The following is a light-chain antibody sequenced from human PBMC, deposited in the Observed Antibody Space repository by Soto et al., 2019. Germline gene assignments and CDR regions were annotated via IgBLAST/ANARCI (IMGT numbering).Light chain of an antibody. V-gene: IGKV1-13*02. Sequence: AIQLTHSPSSLSASVGDRVTITCRASQGSSSALAGDQQKPGKAPKLLIYDASSLKSGVPSRFRGSGSGTDFSLTISSRQPDDFATYYCHKLSGFPLTFAGGTKVEIK. J-gene: IGKJ4*01. CDR1: QGSSSA. CDR3: HKLSGFPLT. CDR2: DAS.